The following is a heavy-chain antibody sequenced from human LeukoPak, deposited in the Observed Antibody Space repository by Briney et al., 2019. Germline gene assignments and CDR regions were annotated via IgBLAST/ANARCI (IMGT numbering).Heavy chain of an antibody. CDR2: INYSGTI. J-gene: IGHJ4*02. CDR1: GGSISSNNHY. CDR3: ARHPGYNSGWWYFDF. V-gene: IGHV4-39*01. D-gene: IGHD5-18*01. Sequence: PSETLSLTCTVYGGSISSNNHYWGWIRQPPGKGLEWLGSINYSGTIFYSPSLNSRVTISVDTSENQFSLKLTSATAADTAVYYCARHPGYNSGWWYFDFWGQGTLVTVSS.